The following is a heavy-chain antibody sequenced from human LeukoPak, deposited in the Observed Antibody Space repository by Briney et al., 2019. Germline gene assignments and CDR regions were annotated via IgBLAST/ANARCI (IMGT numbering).Heavy chain of an antibody. V-gene: IGHV5-51*01. CDR2: IYPDYSDT. CDR1: GYKFNAYW. J-gene: IGHJ3*01. Sequence: GEALKISCKGPGYKFNAYWIAWVRQMPGKGLEWEGIIYPDYSDTRYSPLSQGQVTISADKSVSIAYLQWSSLKASDTAMYYCARPNITSYYDSRGYDAFDVWGQGTMVIVSS. D-gene: IGHD3-22*01. CDR3: ARPNITSYYDSRGYDAFDV.